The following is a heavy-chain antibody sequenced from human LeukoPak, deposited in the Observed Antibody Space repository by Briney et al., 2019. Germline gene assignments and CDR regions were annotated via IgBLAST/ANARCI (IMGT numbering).Heavy chain of an antibody. CDR1: GYTFTSYG. J-gene: IGHJ4*02. Sequence: ASVKVSCKASGYTFTSYGISWVRQAPGQGLAWMGWISAYNGNTNYAQKLQGRVTMTTDTSTSTAYMELRSLRSDDTAVYYCARDRGIVVVPAAMNYWGQGTLVTVSS. CDR2: ISAYNGNT. V-gene: IGHV1-18*01. D-gene: IGHD2-2*01. CDR3: ARDRGIVVVPAAMNY.